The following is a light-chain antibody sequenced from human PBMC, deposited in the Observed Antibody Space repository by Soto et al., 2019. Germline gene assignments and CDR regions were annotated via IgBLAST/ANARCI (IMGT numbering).Light chain of an antibody. V-gene: IGKV3-15*01. Sequence: EIVMTQSPATLSVSPGERATLSCRASQTVSSNLAWYQQQPGQVPRLLIYGASTRATGIPARISGSRSGTEFTLTISSLQSEDFAVYYCQQYKNWTLLAFGGGTKVEVK. J-gene: IGKJ4*01. CDR2: GAS. CDR1: QTVSSN. CDR3: QQYKNWTLLA.